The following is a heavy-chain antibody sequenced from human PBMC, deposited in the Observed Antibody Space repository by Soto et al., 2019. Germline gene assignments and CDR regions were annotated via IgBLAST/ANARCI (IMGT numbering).Heavy chain of an antibody. Sequence: GGSLRLSCAASGFTFSSYSMNWVRQAPGKGLEWVSSISSSSSYIYYADSVKGRFTISRDNAKNSLYLQMNSLRAEDTAVYYCARGLGYCSGGSCRAQSDYWGQGTLVTVSS. CDR3: ARGLGYCSGGSCRAQSDY. J-gene: IGHJ4*02. CDR1: GFTFSSYS. CDR2: ISSSSSYI. D-gene: IGHD2-15*01. V-gene: IGHV3-21*01.